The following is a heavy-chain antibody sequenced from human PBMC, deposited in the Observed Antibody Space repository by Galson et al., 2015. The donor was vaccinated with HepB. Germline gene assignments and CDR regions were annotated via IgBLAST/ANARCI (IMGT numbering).Heavy chain of an antibody. CDR1: GFPLGTYE. Sequence: SLRLSCAASGFPLGTYEMSWVRQAPGMGLEWVSYISSGSKTMYYGDSVKGRFTISRDNAKNSLYLQMNNLRAEDTAVYYCVRGLRANDDAFDIWGQGTTVIVSS. CDR2: ISSGSKTM. CDR3: VRGLRANDDAFDI. V-gene: IGHV3-48*03. D-gene: IGHD1-1*01. J-gene: IGHJ3*02.